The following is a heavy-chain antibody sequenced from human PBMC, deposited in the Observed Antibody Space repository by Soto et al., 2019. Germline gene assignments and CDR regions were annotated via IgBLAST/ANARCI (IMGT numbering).Heavy chain of an antibody. CDR2: INAGNGNT. Sequence: ASVKVSCKASGYTFTSYAMHWVRQAPGQRLEWMGWINAGNGNTKYSQKFQGRVTITRDTSASTAYMELSSLRSEDTAVYYCARDLGRYFDWSLDLDYWGQGTLVTVS. CDR1: GYTFTSYA. CDR3: ARDLGRYFDWSLDLDY. D-gene: IGHD3-9*01. J-gene: IGHJ4*02. V-gene: IGHV1-3*01.